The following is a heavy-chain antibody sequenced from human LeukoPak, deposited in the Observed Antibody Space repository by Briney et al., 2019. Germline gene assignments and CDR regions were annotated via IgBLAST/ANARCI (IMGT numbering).Heavy chain of an antibody. V-gene: IGHV1-69*13. D-gene: IGHD3-22*01. Sequence: SVKVSCKASGGTFSSYAISWVRQAPGQGLEWMGGIIPIFGTANYAQKFQGRVTITADESTSTAYMELSSLRSEDTAVYYCARDALVYDSSGYYYVRLGYWGQGTLVTVSS. CDR3: ARDALVYDSSGYYYVRLGY. CDR2: IIPIFGTA. CDR1: GGTFSSYA. J-gene: IGHJ4*02.